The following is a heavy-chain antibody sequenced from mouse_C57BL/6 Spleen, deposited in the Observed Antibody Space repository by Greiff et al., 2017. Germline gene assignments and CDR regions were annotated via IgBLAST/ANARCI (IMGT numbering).Heavy chain of an antibody. V-gene: IGHV8-8*01. D-gene: IGHD2-1*01. Sequence: QVTLKVSGPGILQPSQTLSLTCSFSGFSLSTFGMDVGWIRQPSGKGLEWLAHIWWDDDKYYNPALKSRPTISKDTSKNRVFPMIANWDTADTSTYYFARMGYYGNYEGLDYWGQGTTLTVSS. CDR3: ARMGYYGNYEGLDY. J-gene: IGHJ2*01. CDR1: GFSLSTFGMD. CDR2: IWWDDDK.